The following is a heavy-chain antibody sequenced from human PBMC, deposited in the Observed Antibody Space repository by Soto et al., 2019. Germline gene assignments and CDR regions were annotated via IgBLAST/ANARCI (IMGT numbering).Heavy chain of an antibody. Sequence: QITVKDSGPPLVKPRQTLTLTGTLSGVSRSASGESFGWIRQHSGKPLEWLALIYCDDDKRYRASLKSRLTITKDTTKNQVVLTMPRMDPVDTATYYCEHTDYPLIRFDPWGQGTLVTVSS. J-gene: IGHJ5*02. CDR1: GVSRSASGES. V-gene: IGHV2-5*02. D-gene: IGHD3-16*01. CDR2: IYCDDDK. CDR3: EHTDYPLIRFDP.